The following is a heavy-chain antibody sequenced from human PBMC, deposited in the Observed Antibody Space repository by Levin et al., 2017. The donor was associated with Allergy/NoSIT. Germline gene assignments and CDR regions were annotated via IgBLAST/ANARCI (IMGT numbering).Heavy chain of an antibody. J-gene: IGHJ6*03. Sequence: LSLTCAASGFTFSSYAMSWVRQAPGKGLEWVSAISGSGGSTYYADSVKGRFTISRDNSKNTLYLQMNSLRAEDTAVYYCAKVSPVVRFLEWPQGYYMDVWGKGTTVTVSS. CDR1: GFTFSSYA. CDR3: AKVSPVVRFLEWPQGYYMDV. CDR2: ISGSGGST. D-gene: IGHD3-3*01. V-gene: IGHV3-23*01.